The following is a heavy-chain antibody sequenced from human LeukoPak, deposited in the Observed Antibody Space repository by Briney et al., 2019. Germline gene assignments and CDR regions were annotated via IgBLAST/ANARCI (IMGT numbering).Heavy chain of an antibody. CDR3: ARDYYNDYEDTFDI. J-gene: IGHJ3*02. CDR1: GYSFSSYG. Sequence: ASVKVSCTASGYSFSSYGISWVRQAPGPGLQWMGWVSGYDGRTNYAQTLQGRVTVTAETSTSTVYMELRRLRSDDTAIYYCARDYYNDYEDTFDIWGQGTMVTVSS. V-gene: IGHV1-18*01. CDR2: VSGYDGRT. D-gene: IGHD4-11*01.